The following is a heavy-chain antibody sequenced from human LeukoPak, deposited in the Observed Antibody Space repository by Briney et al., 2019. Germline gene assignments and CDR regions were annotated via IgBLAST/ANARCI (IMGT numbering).Heavy chain of an antibody. CDR1: GFTFNNYA. V-gene: IGHV3-23*01. J-gene: IGHJ4*02. CDR2: IMIGGDGK. D-gene: IGHD2-2*01. Sequence: TGGSLILSCAGSGFTFNNYAMSWVRRAPRKGLEWVSTIMIGGDGKHYADSVKGRFTISRDRSESTLYLQMNGLRADDTAVYYCVRAAPRDCSPASCSLFDTWGQGTLVTVSS. CDR3: VRAAPRDCSPASCSLFDT.